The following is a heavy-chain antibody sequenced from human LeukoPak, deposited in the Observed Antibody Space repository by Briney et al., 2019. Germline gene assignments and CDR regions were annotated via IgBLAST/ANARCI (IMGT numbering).Heavy chain of an antibody. CDR3: ARHLVAEENWFAP. CDR1: GGSISSSSYY. CDR2: IYYSGST. J-gene: IGHJ5*02. D-gene: IGHD2-2*01. Sequence: SETLSLTCTVSGGSISSSSYYWGWIRQPPGKGLEWIGSIYYSGSTYYNPSLKSRVTISVDTSKNQFSLKLSSVTAADTAVYYCARHLVAEENWFAPWGQGTLVTVSS. V-gene: IGHV4-39*01.